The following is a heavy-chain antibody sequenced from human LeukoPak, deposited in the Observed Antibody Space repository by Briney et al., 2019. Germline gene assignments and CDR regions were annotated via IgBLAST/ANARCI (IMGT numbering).Heavy chain of an antibody. J-gene: IGHJ4*02. Sequence: GGSLRLSCAASGFTFSSYSMNWVRQAPGKGLEWVSSISSSSSYIYYADSVKGRFTISRDNAKNSLYLQMNSLRAEDTAVYYCARGPTAKPYGSGSYSIFWGQGTLVTVSS. D-gene: IGHD3-10*01. CDR2: ISSSSSYI. CDR1: GFTFSSYS. CDR3: ARGPTAKPYGSGSYSIF. V-gene: IGHV3-21*01.